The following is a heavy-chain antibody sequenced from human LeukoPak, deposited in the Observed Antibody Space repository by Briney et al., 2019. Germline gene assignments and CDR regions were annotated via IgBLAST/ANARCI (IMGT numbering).Heavy chain of an antibody. CDR2: ISWNSGSI. D-gene: IGHD3-22*01. V-gene: IGHV3-9*01. CDR1: GFTFDDYA. CDR3: AKDRRPYYYDSSGYYGMDV. Sequence: PGRSLRLSCAASGFTFDDYAMHWVRQAPGKGLEWVSGISWNSGSIGHADSVKGRFTISRDNAKNSLYLQMNSLRAEDTALYYCAKDRRPYYYDSSGYYGMDVWGQGTTVTVSS. J-gene: IGHJ6*02.